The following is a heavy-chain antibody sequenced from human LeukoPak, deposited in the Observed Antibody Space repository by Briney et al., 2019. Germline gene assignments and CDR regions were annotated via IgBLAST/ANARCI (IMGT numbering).Heavy chain of an antibody. J-gene: IGHJ4*02. CDR3: AKRTIPAAPFDY. Sequence: GGSLRLPCAASGFTLSSYAMSWVRRAPGKGLEWVSSISGSGGSTYYADSVKGRFTISRDNSKNTLYLQMNSLRAEDTAVYYCAKRTIPAAPFDYWGQGTLVTVSS. D-gene: IGHD2-2*01. V-gene: IGHV3-23*01. CDR2: ISGSGGST. CDR1: GFTLSSYA.